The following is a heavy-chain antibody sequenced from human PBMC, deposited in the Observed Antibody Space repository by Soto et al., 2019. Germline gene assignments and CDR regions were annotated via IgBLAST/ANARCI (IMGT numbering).Heavy chain of an antibody. V-gene: IGHV3-66*01. CDR3: AAYSHKGY. CDR1: GFTVSNNY. CDR2: IYSGGST. D-gene: IGHD3-16*01. Sequence: EEQLVESGGDLVRPGGSLRLSCAASGFTVSNNYMSWVRQAPGKGLEWVSLIYSGGSTYYADSVKGRFTISRDSSKNTLYLQMNSRRAEDTAMYYCAAYSHKGYWGQGTLVTVSS. J-gene: IGHJ4*02.